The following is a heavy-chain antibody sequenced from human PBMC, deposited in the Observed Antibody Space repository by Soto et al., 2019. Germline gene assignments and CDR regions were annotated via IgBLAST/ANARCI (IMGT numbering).Heavy chain of an antibody. D-gene: IGHD4-17*01. CDR3: TRTMTTAAFDI. V-gene: IGHV3-73*02. CDR1: GFTFSGSA. J-gene: IGHJ3*02. Sequence: EVQLVESGGGLVQPGGSLKLSCAASGFTFSGSAMHWVRQASGKGLEWVGRIRSKANSYATAYAASVKGRFTISRDDSKNTAYLKMNSLKTEDTAFYYCTRTMTTAAFDIWGQGTMVTGSS. CDR2: IRSKANSYAT.